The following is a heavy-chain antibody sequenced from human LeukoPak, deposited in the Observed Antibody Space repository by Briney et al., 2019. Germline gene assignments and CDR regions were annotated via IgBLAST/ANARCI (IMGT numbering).Heavy chain of an antibody. Sequence: WIGYIYYSGSTNYNPSLKSRVTISVDTSKNQFSLKLSSVTAADTAVYYCARDMDVGGAIDYWGQGTLVTVSS. J-gene: IGHJ4*02. CDR3: ARDMDVGGAIDY. V-gene: IGHV4-59*01. D-gene: IGHD1-26*01. CDR2: IYYSGST.